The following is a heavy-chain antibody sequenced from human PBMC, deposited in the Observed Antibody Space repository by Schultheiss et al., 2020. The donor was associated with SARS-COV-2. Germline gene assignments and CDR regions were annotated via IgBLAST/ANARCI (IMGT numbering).Heavy chain of an antibody. V-gene: IGHV3-30-3*01. Sequence: GGSLRLSCAASGFTFSSYAMHWVRQAPGKGLEWVAVISYDGSNKYYADSVKGRFTISRDNSKNTLYLQMNSLRAEDTAVYYCARDPGVYYGMDVWGQGTTVTVSS. CDR1: GFTFSSYA. CDR3: ARDPGVYYGMDV. J-gene: IGHJ6*02. CDR2: ISYDGSNK. D-gene: IGHD3-10*01.